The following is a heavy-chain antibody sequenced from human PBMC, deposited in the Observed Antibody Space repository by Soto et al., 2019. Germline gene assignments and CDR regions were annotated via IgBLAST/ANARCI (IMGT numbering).Heavy chain of an antibody. D-gene: IGHD2-15*01. CDR1: GFSLSNAGMG. Sequence: QVTLKESGPVLMKPTETLTLTCTVSGFSLSNAGMGVSWIRQPPGRALEWLAHILSNDERRFSTSLKNRLTISKDTFNSQVVLIMTNMDPVDTATYYCAQTEDGGRSRTPAGWFDAWGQGTLVTVSS. V-gene: IGHV2-26*01. CDR3: AQTEDGGRSRTPAGWFDA. J-gene: IGHJ5*02. CDR2: ILSNDER.